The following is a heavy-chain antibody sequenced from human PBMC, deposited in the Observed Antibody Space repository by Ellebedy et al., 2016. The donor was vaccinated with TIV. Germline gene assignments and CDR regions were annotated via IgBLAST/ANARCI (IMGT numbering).Heavy chain of an antibody. CDR2: ISGSGGST. Sequence: GESLKISXAASGFTFSSYAMSWVRQAPGKGLEWVSAISGSGGSTYYADSVKGRFTISRDNSKNTLYLQMNSLRAEDTAVYYCAKDIGSHCSSTSYHKSPIGYGMDVWGQGTTVTVSS. J-gene: IGHJ6*02. D-gene: IGHD2-2*01. V-gene: IGHV3-23*01. CDR1: GFTFSSYA. CDR3: AKDIGSHCSSTSYHKSPIGYGMDV.